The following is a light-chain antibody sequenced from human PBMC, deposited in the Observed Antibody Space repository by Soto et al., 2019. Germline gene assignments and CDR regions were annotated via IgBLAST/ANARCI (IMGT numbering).Light chain of an antibody. Sequence: QSVLTQPPSVSGAPGQRVTISCTGSSSNTGAGYDVHWYQQLPGTAPKLLIYGNSTRPSGVPDRFSGSKSGTSASLGITGLQAEDEADYYCQSYDSSLNGWVFGGGTKLTVL. J-gene: IGLJ3*02. CDR1: SSNTGAGYD. V-gene: IGLV1-40*01. CDR3: QSYDSSLNGWV. CDR2: GNS.